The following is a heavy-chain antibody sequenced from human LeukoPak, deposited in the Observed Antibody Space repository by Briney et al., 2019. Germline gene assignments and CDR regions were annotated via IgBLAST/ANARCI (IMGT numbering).Heavy chain of an antibody. D-gene: IGHD3-16*01. J-gene: IGHJ4*02. CDR3: ASVTGNDY. CDR2: IIPILGIA. CDR1: GGTFSSYA. Sequence: SVKVSCKASGGTFSSYAISWVRQAPGQGLEWMGRIIPILGIADYAQKFQGRVTITADKSTSTAYMELSSLRSEDTAVYYCASVTGNDYWGQGTLVTVSS. V-gene: IGHV1-69*04.